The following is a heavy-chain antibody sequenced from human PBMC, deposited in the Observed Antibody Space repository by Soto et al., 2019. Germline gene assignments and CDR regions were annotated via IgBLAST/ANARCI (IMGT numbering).Heavy chain of an antibody. D-gene: IGHD3-3*01. CDR3: AKDSHPLRFLEWLFLGYFDY. J-gene: IGHJ4*02. V-gene: IGHV3-23*01. Sequence: GSLRLSCAASGFTFSSYAMSWVRQAPGKGLEWVSAISGSGGSTSYADSVKGRFTISRDNSKNTLYLQMNSLRAEDTAVYYCAKDSHPLRFLEWLFLGYFDYWGQGTLVTVSS. CDR1: GFTFSSYA. CDR2: ISGSGGST.